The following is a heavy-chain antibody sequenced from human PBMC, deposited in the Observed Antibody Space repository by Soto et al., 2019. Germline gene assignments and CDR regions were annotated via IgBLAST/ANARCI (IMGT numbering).Heavy chain of an antibody. CDR1: GGTFSSYA. Sequence: PVKVSCKASGGTFSSYAISWVRQAPGQGLEWMGGIIPIFGTANYAQKFQGRVTITADESTSTAYMELSSLRSEDTAVYYCAREAVAGIFWFDPWGQGTLVTVSS. D-gene: IGHD6-19*01. CDR2: IIPIFGTA. CDR3: AREAVAGIFWFDP. J-gene: IGHJ5*02. V-gene: IGHV1-69*13.